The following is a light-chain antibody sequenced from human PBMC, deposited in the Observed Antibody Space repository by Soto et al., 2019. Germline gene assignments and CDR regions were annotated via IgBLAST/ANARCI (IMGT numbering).Light chain of an antibody. J-gene: IGKJ1*01. CDR1: QSVSSH. V-gene: IGKV3-20*01. Sequence: EIVMTQSPSTLSVSPGDGATVSCRASQSVSSHLAWYQHKPGQAPRLLIYGASNRATGIPDRFSGSGSGTDFTLTISRLEPEDFAVYYCQQYGSSPKTFGQGTKV. CDR3: QQYGSSPKT. CDR2: GAS.